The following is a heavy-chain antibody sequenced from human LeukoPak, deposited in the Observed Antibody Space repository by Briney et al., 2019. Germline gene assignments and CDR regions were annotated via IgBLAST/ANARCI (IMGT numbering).Heavy chain of an antibody. D-gene: IGHD2/OR15-2a*01. CDR2: IRRDGSRI. J-gene: IGHJ4*02. CDR1: GFSFSSYS. V-gene: IGHV3-48*01. Sequence: GGSLRLSCAASGFSFSSYSMNWVRQAPGKGLEWISYIRRDGSRIYYADSVEGRFTISRDNAKNSLYLQMDSLRVEDTAVYYCTSDPHALDFWGQGTLVTVSS. CDR3: TSDPHALDF.